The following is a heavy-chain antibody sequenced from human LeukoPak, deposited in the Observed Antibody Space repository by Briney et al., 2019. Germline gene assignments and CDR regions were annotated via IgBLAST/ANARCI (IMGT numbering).Heavy chain of an antibody. Sequence: GGSLRLSCAASGFTFSSYSMNWVRQAPGKGLEWVSAISSSSSYVYYADSVKGRFTISRDNAKNSLYLQMNSLRAEDTAVYYYATNTLGQLGPGFADYWGQGTLVTVSS. CDR3: ATNTLGQLGPGFADY. V-gene: IGHV3-21*01. J-gene: IGHJ4*02. CDR1: GFTFSSYS. CDR2: ISSSSSYV. D-gene: IGHD6-6*01.